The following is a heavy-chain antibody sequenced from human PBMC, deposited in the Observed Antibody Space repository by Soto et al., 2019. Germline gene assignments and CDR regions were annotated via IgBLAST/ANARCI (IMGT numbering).Heavy chain of an antibody. CDR1: GFTFSSYW. CDR3: ARAYSSGYYGFDY. CDR2: IKQDGSEK. Sequence: EVQLVESGGGLVQPGGSLRLSCAASGFTFSSYWMSWVRQAPGKGLEWVANIKQDGSEKYYVDSVKGRFTISRDNAKNSLYLQMNSLRAEDTAVYYGARAYSSGYYGFDYWGQGTLVTVSS. V-gene: IGHV3-7*01. J-gene: IGHJ4*02. D-gene: IGHD3-22*01.